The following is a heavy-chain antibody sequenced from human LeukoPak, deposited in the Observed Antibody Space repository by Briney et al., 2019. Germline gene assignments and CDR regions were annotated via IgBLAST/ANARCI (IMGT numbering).Heavy chain of an antibody. V-gene: IGHV1-18*04. CDR3: ARGDGYCSGGSCMIFDY. J-gene: IGHJ4*02. CDR2: ISAYTDKT. Sequence: GASVKVSCKASGYTFTNYGITWVRQASGQGLEWMGWISAYTDKTNYAQKFQGRVTMTTDTSTTTAYMELRSLRSDDTDIYYCARGDGYCSGGSCMIFDYWGQGTLVTVSS. CDR1: GYTFTNYG. D-gene: IGHD2-15*01.